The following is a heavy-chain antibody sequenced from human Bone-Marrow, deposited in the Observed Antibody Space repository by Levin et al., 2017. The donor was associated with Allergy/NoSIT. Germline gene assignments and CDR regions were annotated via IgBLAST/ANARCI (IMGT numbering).Heavy chain of an antibody. J-gene: IGHJ4*02. D-gene: IGHD7-27*01. V-gene: IGHV3-23*01. CDR3: AKDSQSNWFFDY. CDR2: VSYSGGNT. CDR1: GFTFRSYG. Sequence: GGSLRLSCAASGFTFRSYGMAWVRQAPGKGLEWISYVSYSGGNTYYADSVKGRFSISRDNSKNTLYLQMNSLRADDTAVYYCAKDSQSNWFFDYWGQGTLVTVSS.